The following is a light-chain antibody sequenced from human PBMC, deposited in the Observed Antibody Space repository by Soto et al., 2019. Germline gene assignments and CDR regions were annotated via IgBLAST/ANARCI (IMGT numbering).Light chain of an antibody. CDR1: QSISTY. CDR3: QQTYSTPIT. CDR2: AAY. J-gene: IGKJ5*01. V-gene: IGKV1-39*01. Sequence: DIQMTQSPSSLSASVGDTVTITCRASQSISTYLTWYQQKPGKAPKLLIYAAYNLQSGVPSRFSGSGSGTDFTLTISSLQPEDFATYYCQQTYSTPITFGQGTRLEIK.